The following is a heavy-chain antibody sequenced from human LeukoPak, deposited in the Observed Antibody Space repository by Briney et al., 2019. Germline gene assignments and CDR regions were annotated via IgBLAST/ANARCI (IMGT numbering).Heavy chain of an antibody. V-gene: IGHV3-23*01. J-gene: IGHJ4*02. D-gene: IGHD5-24*01. CDR2: ISGNGGTT. CDR3: AKVQEMGTILPPFHY. CDR1: GFTFSSYA. Sequence: GGSLRLSCAASGFTFSSYAMSWVRQAPGKGLEWVSAISGNGGTTFYAGSVKGRFTISRDNSKNTLYLQVNSLRAADTAVYYCAKVQEMGTILPPFHYWGQGTLVTVSS.